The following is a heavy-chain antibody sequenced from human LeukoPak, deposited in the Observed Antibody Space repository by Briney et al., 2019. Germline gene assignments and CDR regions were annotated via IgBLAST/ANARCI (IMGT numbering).Heavy chain of an antibody. Sequence: ASVKVSCKASGYIFTGYYLHWVRQAPGQGLEWMGWINPNSGGTNYALKFQGRVTMTRDTCISTAYMDLSRLRSDDTAVYYCARAGSNYYASGSHWGQGTLVTVSS. J-gene: IGHJ4*02. CDR1: GYIFTGYY. CDR2: INPNSGGT. V-gene: IGHV1-2*02. D-gene: IGHD3-10*01. CDR3: ARAGSNYYASGSH.